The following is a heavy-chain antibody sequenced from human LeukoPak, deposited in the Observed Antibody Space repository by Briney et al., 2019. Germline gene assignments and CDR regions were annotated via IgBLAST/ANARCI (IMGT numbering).Heavy chain of an antibody. CDR1: GFTFTSFS. J-gene: IGHJ4*02. Sequence: PGGSLRLSCAASGFTFTSFSFNWVRQAPGKGLEWVSSINTVATYIYYADSVRGRFTISRDNAKNSLYLHMTSLRAEDTAVYYCARELRTFDSWGQGTLVTVSS. CDR2: INTVATYI. D-gene: IGHD3-16*01. V-gene: IGHV3-21*01. CDR3: ARELRTFDS.